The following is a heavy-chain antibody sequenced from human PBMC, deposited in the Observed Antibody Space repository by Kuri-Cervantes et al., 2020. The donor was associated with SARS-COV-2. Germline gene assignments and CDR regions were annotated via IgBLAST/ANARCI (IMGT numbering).Heavy chain of an antibody. D-gene: IGHD2-2*01. J-gene: IGHJ4*02. CDR3: AKDWWGYCSSTNCYEPSQFDY. CDR2: ISSSSSTI. V-gene: IGHV3-11*01. CDR1: GFTFSDYY. Sequence: GESLKISCAASGFTFSDYYMSWIRQAPGKGLEWVSYISSSSSTIYYADSVKGRYTISRDNSKNTLYLQMNSLRAEDTAVYYCAKDWWGYCSSTNCYEPSQFDYWGQGTLVTVSS.